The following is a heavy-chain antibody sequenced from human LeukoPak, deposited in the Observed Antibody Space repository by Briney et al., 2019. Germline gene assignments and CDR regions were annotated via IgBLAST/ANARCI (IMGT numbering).Heavy chain of an antibody. Sequence: ASVKVCCKASGYTFTSHGISWVRQAPGQGLEWMGWISTYNGNTKYAQKLQGRVSMTTDTSTSTTYMELSSLRSEDMAVYYCARARYETRIWPKSRYDYYHYMDVWGKGTTVTVSS. D-gene: IGHD3-3*01. CDR3: ARARYETRIWPKSRYDYYHYMDV. J-gene: IGHJ6*03. CDR2: ISTYNGNT. CDR1: GYTFTSHG. V-gene: IGHV1-18*03.